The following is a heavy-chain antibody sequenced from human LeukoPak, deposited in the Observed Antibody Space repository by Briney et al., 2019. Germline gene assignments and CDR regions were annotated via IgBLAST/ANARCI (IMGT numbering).Heavy chain of an antibody. CDR3: ARHNSPTESGGIAFDY. V-gene: IGHV4-31*03. D-gene: IGHD2-21*01. Sequence: SETLSLTCTVSGGSISSGDYYWSWIRQHPGKGLEWIGYIYYSGSTYYNPSLKSRVTISVDTSKNQFSLKLSSVTAADTAVYYCARHNSPTESGGIAFDYWGQGTLVTVSS. CDR1: GGSISSGDYY. CDR2: IYYSGST. J-gene: IGHJ4*02.